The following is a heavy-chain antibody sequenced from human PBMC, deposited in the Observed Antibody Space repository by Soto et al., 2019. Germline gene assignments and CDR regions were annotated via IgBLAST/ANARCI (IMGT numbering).Heavy chain of an antibody. CDR1: GYSFTSYW. Sequence: GESLKISCQGSGYSFTSYWIGWVRQMPGKGLEWMGIIYPGDSDTRYSPSFQGQVTISADKSISTAYLQWSSLKASDTAMYYCARSGYCSGGSCYSFIHYYYGMDVWGQGTTVTASS. V-gene: IGHV5-51*01. J-gene: IGHJ6*02. CDR3: ARSGYCSGGSCYSFIHYYYGMDV. D-gene: IGHD2-15*01. CDR2: IYPGDSDT.